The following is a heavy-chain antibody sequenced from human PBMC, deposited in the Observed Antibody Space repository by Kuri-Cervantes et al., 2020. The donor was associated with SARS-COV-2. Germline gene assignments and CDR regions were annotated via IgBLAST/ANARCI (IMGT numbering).Heavy chain of an antibody. CDR2: IYWNDDK. Sequence: TLSLTCTVSGGSISSYYWSWIRQPPGKALEWLALIYWNDDKRYSPSLKSRLTITKDTSKNQVVLTMTNMDPVDTATYYCAHSPTGANFDYWGQGTLVTVSS. CDR1: GGSISSYYW. V-gene: IGHV2-5*01. J-gene: IGHJ4*02. D-gene: IGHD7-27*01. CDR3: AHSPTGANFDY.